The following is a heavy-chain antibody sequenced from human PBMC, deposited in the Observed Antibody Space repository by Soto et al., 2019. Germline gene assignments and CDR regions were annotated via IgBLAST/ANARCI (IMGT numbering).Heavy chain of an antibody. CDR2: ISGSGGST. CDR3: ARDGYNYRRGYYYYGMDV. V-gene: IGHV3-23*01. D-gene: IGHD5-12*01. J-gene: IGHJ6*02. Sequence: GGSLRLSCAASGFTFSSYAMSWVRQAPGKGLEWVSVISGSGGSTYYADSVKGRFTISRDNSKNTLYLQMNSLRAEDTAVYYCARDGYNYRRGYYYYGMDVWGQGTTVTVSS. CDR1: GFTFSSYA.